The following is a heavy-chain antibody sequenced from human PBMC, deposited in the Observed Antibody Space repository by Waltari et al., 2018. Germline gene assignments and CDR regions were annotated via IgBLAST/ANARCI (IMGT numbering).Heavy chain of an antibody. CDR3: AKDVEGELYYFDN. CDR1: GFSFSSFA. CDR2: VGFDGRNK. D-gene: IGHD3-16*01. V-gene: IGHV3-30*18. Sequence: VQLVESGGGVVQPGRSLRLSCAASGFSFSSFAMHWVGRSPGKGLDWVAVVGFDGRNKFYAESVKGRFTSSRDNSKNTLYLQMESLRAEDTAIYYCAKDVEGELYYFDNWGQGTLVTVSS. J-gene: IGHJ4*02.